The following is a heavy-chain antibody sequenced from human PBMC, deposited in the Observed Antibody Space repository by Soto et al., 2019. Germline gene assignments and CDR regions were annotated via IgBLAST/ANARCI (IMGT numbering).Heavy chain of an antibody. CDR1: GGSISSYY. CDR3: ARVIVPHPYSSSYYYYGMDV. Sequence: KTSETLSLTCTVSGGSISSYYWSWIRQPPGKGLEWIGYIYYSGSTNYNPSLKSRVTISVDTSKNQFSLKLSSVTAADTAVYYCARVIVPHPYSSSYYYYGMDVWGQGTTVTVSS. V-gene: IGHV4-59*01. CDR2: IYYSGST. D-gene: IGHD6-6*01. J-gene: IGHJ6*02.